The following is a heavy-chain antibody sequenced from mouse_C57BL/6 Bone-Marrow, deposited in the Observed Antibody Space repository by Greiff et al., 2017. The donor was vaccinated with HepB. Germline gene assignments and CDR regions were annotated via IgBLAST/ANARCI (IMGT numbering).Heavy chain of an antibody. Sequence: EVKLMESGGGLVQPGGSLKLSCAASGFTFSDYYMYWVRQTPEKRLEWVAYISNGGGSTYYPDTVKGRFTISRDNAKNTLYLQMSRLKSEDTAMYYCASIYYGNYDAMDYWGQGTSVTVSS. D-gene: IGHD2-1*01. CDR2: ISNGGGST. V-gene: IGHV5-12*01. J-gene: IGHJ4*01. CDR1: GFTFSDYY. CDR3: ASIYYGNYDAMDY.